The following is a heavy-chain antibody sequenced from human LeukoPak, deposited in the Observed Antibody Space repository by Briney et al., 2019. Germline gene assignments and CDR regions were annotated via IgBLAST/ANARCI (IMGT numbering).Heavy chain of an antibody. CDR1: GFAFSSEG. Sequence: GGSLRLSCAASGFAFSSEGMSWVRQAPGKGLEWVSSISSSSSYIYYADSVKGRFTISRDNAKNSLYLQMNSLRAEDTAVYYCASVGTARDYWGQGTLVTVSS. CDR2: ISSSSSYI. J-gene: IGHJ4*02. V-gene: IGHV3-21*01. CDR3: ASVGTARDY.